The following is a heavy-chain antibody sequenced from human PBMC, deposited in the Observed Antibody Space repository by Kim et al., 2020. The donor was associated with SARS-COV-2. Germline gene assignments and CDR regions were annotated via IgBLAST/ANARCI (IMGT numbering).Heavy chain of an antibody. V-gene: IGHV3-33*05. CDR3: ARDPTQTIGDLSYYFDS. CDR2: ISYDRSNK. Sequence: GGSLRLSCAASGFTFSNYGMHWVRQAPGKGLEWVAGISYDRSNKYYADSVKGPFTISRDNSKNTLYLQMNSLRAEDTAVYYCARDPTQTIGDLSYYFDSWGQGTLVIVPT. J-gene: IGHJ4*02. D-gene: IGHD3-10*01. CDR1: GFTFSNYG.